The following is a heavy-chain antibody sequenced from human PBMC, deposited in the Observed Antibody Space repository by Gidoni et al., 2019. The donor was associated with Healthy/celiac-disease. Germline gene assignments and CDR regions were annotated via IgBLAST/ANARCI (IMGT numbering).Heavy chain of an antibody. Sequence: QVQLVESGGGVVQPGRYLRLSCAASGFTFSSYGMHWVRQAPGKGLEWVAVISYDGSNKYYADSVKGRFTISRDNSKNTLYLQMNSLRAEDTAVYYCAKDGQGDFWSGPFDYWGQGTLVTVSS. V-gene: IGHV3-30*18. CDR2: ISYDGSNK. D-gene: IGHD3-3*01. J-gene: IGHJ4*02. CDR1: GFTFSSYG. CDR3: AKDGQGDFWSGPFDY.